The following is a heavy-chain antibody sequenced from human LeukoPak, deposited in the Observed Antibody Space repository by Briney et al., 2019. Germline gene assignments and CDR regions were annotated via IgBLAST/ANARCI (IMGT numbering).Heavy chain of an antibody. D-gene: IGHD6-6*01. CDR3: ARGARDFDY. Sequence: GGSLRLSCAASGFTVSSNYMSWVRQAPGKGLEWVSVIYSDGRTYYADSVKGRFTISRDNSKNTLYLETNSLRAEDTAVYYCARGARDFDYWGQGTLVTVSS. V-gene: IGHV3-53*01. J-gene: IGHJ4*02. CDR2: IYSDGRT. CDR1: GFTVSSNY.